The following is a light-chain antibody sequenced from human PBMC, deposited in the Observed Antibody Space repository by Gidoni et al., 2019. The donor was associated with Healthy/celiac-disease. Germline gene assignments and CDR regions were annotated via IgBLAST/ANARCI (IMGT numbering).Light chain of an antibody. CDR2: SAS. Sequence: DIQMTQSPSSLSASVGDIVTITCRASQIISSYLNRYQQKPGKAPKLLIYSASSVQSGVPSRLSGSGSGTDFPLTISSLQPEDFAIYYGQKSYSTPQTFGQGTKLEIK. CDR1: QIISSY. J-gene: IGKJ2*01. CDR3: QKSYSTPQT. V-gene: IGKV1-39*01.